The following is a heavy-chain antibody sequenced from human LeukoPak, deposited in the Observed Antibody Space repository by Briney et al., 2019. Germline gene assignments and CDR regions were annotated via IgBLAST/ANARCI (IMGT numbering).Heavy chain of an antibody. J-gene: IGHJ5*02. CDR1: GFTFSGSA. V-gene: IGHV3-73*01. CDR3: TTPPEYCSGGSCYSWFDP. CDR2: IRSKANSYAT. Sequence: PGGSLRLSFAASGFTFSGSAMHWVRQASGKGLEWVGRIRSKANSYATAYAASVKGRFTISRDDSKNTAYLQMNSLKTEDTAVYYCTTPPEYCSGGSCYSWFDPWGQGTLVTVSS. D-gene: IGHD2-15*01.